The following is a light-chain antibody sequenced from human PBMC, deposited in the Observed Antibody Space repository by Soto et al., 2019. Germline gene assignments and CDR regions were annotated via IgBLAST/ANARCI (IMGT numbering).Light chain of an antibody. J-gene: IGKJ1*01. Sequence: EIVLTQSPATLSLFPGERATLSCRASQSVSSALAWFQQKPGQAPRLLIYDASNRATDTPARFSASGSGSDFTLTISSLDPEDFAVYYCQQRSDWPSTFGQGTKVEIK. CDR2: DAS. V-gene: IGKV3-11*01. CDR1: QSVSSA. CDR3: QQRSDWPST.